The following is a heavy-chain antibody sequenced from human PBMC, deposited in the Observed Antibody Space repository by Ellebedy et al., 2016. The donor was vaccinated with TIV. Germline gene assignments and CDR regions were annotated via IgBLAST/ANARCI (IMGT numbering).Heavy chain of an antibody. CDR2: INPSGGST. D-gene: IGHD2-15*01. CDR1: GYTFTSCY. V-gene: IGHV1-46*01. CDR3: ARDSYCSGGSCQRRFDY. Sequence: AASVKVSCKASGYTFTSCYMHWVRQAPGQGLEWMGIINPSGGSTSYAQKFQGRVTMTRDTSTSTVYMELSSQRSEDTAVYYWARDSYCSGGSCQRRFDYWGQGTLVTVSS. J-gene: IGHJ4*02.